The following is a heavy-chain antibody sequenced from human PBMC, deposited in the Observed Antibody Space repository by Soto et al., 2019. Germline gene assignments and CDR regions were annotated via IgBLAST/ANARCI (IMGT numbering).Heavy chain of an antibody. D-gene: IGHD6-13*01. V-gene: IGHV4-34*01. CDR3: ARGYSSSWYKDYDYYGMDV. J-gene: IGHJ6*02. CDR1: GGSFSGYY. Sequence: SETLSLTCAVYGGSFSGYYWSWIRQPPGKGLEWIGEINHSGSTNYNPSLKSRVTISVGTSKNQFSLKLSSVTAADTAVYYCARGYSSSWYKDYDYYGMDVWGQGITVT. CDR2: INHSGST.